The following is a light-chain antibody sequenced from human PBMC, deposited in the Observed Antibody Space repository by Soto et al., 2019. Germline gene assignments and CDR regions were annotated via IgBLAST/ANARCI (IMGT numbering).Light chain of an antibody. CDR1: QSITTW. J-gene: IGKJ1*01. CDR3: LEYSSYSWT. CDR2: KAS. Sequence: DIQMTQSPSTLSASVGDRVTTTCRASQSITTWLAWYQQKPGKAPKLLIYKASTLESGVPSRFSGSGSGTEFTLTISSLQPFDFATYYCLEYSSYSWTFGQGTKVDIK. V-gene: IGKV1-5*03.